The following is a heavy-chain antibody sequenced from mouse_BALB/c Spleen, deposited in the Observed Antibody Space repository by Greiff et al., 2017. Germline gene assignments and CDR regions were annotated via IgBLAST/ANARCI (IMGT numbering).Heavy chain of an antibody. CDR3: ARHSGWDYFDY. J-gene: IGHJ2*01. V-gene: IGHV5-6*01. D-gene: IGHD1-2*01. CDR1: GFTFSSYG. Sequence: EVKLVESGGDLVKPGGSLKLSCAASGFTFSSYGMSWVRQTPDKRLEWVATISSGGSYTYYPDSVKGRFTISRDNAKNTLYLQMSSLKSEDTAMYYCARHSGWDYFDYWGQGTTLTVSS. CDR2: ISSGGSYT.